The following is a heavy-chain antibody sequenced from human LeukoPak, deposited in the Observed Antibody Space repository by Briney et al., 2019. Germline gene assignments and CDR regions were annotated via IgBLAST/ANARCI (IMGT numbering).Heavy chain of an antibody. CDR3: ARGRDSSSSYPGY. J-gene: IGHJ4*02. D-gene: IGHD6-6*01. CDR2: ISSNGGST. V-gene: IGHV3-64*01. Sequence: PGGSLRLSCAASGFTFSSYAMHWVRQAPGKGLEYVSAISSNGGSTYYANSVKGRFTISRDNVKNSLYLQMNSLRAEDTAVYYCARGRDSSSSYPGYWGQGTLVTVSS. CDR1: GFTFSSYA.